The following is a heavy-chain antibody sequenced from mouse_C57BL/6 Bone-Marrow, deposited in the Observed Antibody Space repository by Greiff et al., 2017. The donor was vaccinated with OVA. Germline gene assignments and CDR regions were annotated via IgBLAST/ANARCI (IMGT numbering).Heavy chain of an antibody. Sequence: QVQLQQPGAELVKPGASVKLSCKASGYTFTSYWMQWVKQRPGQGLEWIGEIDPSDSSTNYNQKFKGKATLTVDPSSSTAYMQLSSLTSEDSAVYYWARGGGPWFAYWGQGTLVTVSA. CDR3: ARGGGPWFAY. CDR1: GYTFTSYW. J-gene: IGHJ3*01. CDR2: IDPSDSST. V-gene: IGHV1-50*01.